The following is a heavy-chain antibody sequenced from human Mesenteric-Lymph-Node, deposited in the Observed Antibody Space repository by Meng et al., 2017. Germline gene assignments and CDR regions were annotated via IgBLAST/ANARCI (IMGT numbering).Heavy chain of an antibody. V-gene: IGHV4-38-2*02. J-gene: IGHJ3*02. CDR2: IYHSGST. D-gene: IGHD6-13*01. CDR1: GYSISSGYY. Sequence: SETLSLTCTVSGYSISSGYYWGWIRQPPGKGLEWIGSIYHSGSTYYNPSLKSRVTISVDTSKNQFSLKLSSVTAADTAVYYCARDRRTEQLVLGQSAFDIWGQGTMVTVSS. CDR3: ARDRRTEQLVLGQSAFDI.